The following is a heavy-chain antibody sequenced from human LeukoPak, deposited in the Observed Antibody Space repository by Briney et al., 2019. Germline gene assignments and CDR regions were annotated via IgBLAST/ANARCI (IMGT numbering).Heavy chain of an antibody. V-gene: IGHV3-7*01. Sequence: GGSLRLSCAASGFTFSSYWMSWVRQAPGKGLEWVANIKQDGSEKYYVDSVKGRFTISRDNAKNSLYLQMNSLRAEDTAVYYCARGIRQKMVRGAAGYWGQGTLVTVSS. CDR2: IKQDGSEK. D-gene: IGHD3-10*01. CDR3: ARGIRQKMVRGAAGY. CDR1: GFTFSSYW. J-gene: IGHJ4*02.